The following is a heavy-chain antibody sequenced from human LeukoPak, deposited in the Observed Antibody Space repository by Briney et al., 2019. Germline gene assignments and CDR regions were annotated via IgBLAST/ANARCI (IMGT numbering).Heavy chain of an antibody. Sequence: GGSLRLSCAASGFTFSSYWMTWVRQAPGKGLEWVAVTWYDGSNKYYADSVRGRFIISRDNSKNTLYLQMKSLRAEDTSVYHCARGHGSGASPFHFDYWGQGTLVTVSS. D-gene: IGHD3-10*01. V-gene: IGHV3-33*08. J-gene: IGHJ4*02. CDR3: ARGHGSGASPFHFDY. CDR2: TWYDGSNK. CDR1: GFTFSSYW.